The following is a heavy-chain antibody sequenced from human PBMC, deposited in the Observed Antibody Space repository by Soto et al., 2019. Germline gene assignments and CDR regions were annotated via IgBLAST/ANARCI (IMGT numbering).Heavy chain of an antibody. CDR2: ISGSGAST. V-gene: IGHV3-23*01. D-gene: IGHD3-22*01. CDR1: GFTFSSYA. J-gene: IGHJ4*02. CDR3: AKGTYCYESRGCFAY. Sequence: EVQLLESGGGLVQPGGSLRLSCAASGFTFSSYAMTWVRQAPGKGLEWVSAISGSGASTYYADSVKGRFTISRDNSKNRLYRQMSRPRAEVTAVCYGAKGTYCYESRGCFAYWAQGTLVTVPS.